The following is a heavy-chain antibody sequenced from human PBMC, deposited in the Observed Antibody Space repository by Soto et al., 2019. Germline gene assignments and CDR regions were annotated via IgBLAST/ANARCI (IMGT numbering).Heavy chain of an antibody. V-gene: IGHV4-39*07. Sequence: KPSETLSLTCSVSGASISSTSHYWNWIRQHPGKGLEWIGEINHRGGTNYKPSLKSRVTISVDTSKNQFSLKLSSVTAADTAVYYCARTSVGYDSSGYRSSWYFDYWGQGTLVTVSS. CDR2: INHRGGT. CDR3: ARTSVGYDSSGYRSSWYFDY. CDR1: GASISSTSHY. J-gene: IGHJ4*02. D-gene: IGHD3-22*01.